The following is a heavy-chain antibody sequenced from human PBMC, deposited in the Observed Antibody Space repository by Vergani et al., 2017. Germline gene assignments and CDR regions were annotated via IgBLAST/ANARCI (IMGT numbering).Heavy chain of an antibody. CDR3: AKANPRNSGYDYLYYYHAMDV. J-gene: IGHJ6*04. V-gene: IGHV3-23*01. CDR1: GFTFSSHA. Sequence: EVQLLQSEGAVVQPGGSLRLSCVASGFTFSSHAMSWVRQGHGQGLEWVSSISGSGGSTYYAGSVKGRFTISRDSSKNTLYLQMNSLSAGDPAVYYCAKANPRNSGYDYLYYYHAMDVWGKVTTVTVSS. D-gene: IGHD5-12*01. CDR2: ISGSGGST.